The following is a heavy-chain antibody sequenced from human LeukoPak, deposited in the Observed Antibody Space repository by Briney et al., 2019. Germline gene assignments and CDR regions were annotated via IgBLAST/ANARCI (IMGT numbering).Heavy chain of an antibody. J-gene: IGHJ4*02. CDR1: GFSLSTSGVG. D-gene: IGHD2-15*01. CDR2: IYWDDDK. Sequence: ESGPTLVNPTQTLTLTCTFSGFSLSTSGVGVGWIRQPPGKALEWLALIYWDDDKRYSPSLKSRLTITKDTSKNQVVLTMTNMDPVDTATYYCAHRSGDCSGGGCYSGVFDYFDYWGQGTLVTVSS. CDR3: AHRSGDCSGGGCYSGVFDYFDY. V-gene: IGHV2-5*02.